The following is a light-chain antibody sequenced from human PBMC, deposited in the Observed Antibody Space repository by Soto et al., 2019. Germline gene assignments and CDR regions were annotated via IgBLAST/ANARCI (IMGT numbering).Light chain of an antibody. CDR1: NIGSKS. CDR2: YDS. V-gene: IGLV3-21*04. CDR3: QVWDSSSDRDVV. J-gene: IGLJ2*01. Sequence: SYELTQPPSVSVAPGKTARITCGGNNIGSKSVHWYQQKPGQAPVLVIYYDSHRPSGIPERFSGSNSGNTATLTISRVEAGDEADYYCQVWDSSSDRDVVFGGGNKLTVL.